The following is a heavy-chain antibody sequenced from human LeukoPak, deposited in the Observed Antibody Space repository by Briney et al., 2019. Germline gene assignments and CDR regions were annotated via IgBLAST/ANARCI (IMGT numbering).Heavy chain of an antibody. CDR1: GFTFSSYA. V-gene: IGHV3-23*01. Sequence: PGGSLRLSCAASGFTFSSYAMSWVRQAPGKGLEWVSAISGSGGSTYYADPVKGRFTISRDNSKNTLYLQMNSLRAEDTAVYYCAKGPDYDFWSGYYYYMDVWGKGTTVTVSS. D-gene: IGHD3-3*01. J-gene: IGHJ6*03. CDR2: ISGSGGST. CDR3: AKGPDYDFWSGYYYYMDV.